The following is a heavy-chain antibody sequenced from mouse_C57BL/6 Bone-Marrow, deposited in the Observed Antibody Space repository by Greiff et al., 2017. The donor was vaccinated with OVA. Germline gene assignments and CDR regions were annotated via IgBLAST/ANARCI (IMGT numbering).Heavy chain of an antibody. CDR2: ISDGGSYT. CDR1: GFTFSSYA. J-gene: IGHJ4*01. CDR3: ARGVYDGYYDYAMDY. D-gene: IGHD2-3*01. V-gene: IGHV5-4*03. Sequence: EVKVVESGGGLVKPGGSLKLSCAASGFTFSSYAMSWVRQTPEKRLEWVATISDGGSYTYYPDNVKGRFTISRDNAKNKLYLQMSHLKSEDTAMHDGARGVYDGYYDYAMDYWGQGTSVTVSS.